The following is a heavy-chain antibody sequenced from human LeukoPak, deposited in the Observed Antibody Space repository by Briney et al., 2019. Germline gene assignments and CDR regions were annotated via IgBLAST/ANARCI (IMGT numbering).Heavy chain of an antibody. D-gene: IGHD1-26*01. V-gene: IGHV3-30*03. Sequence: PGRSLRLSCAASGFTFSSYGVHWVRQAPGKGLEWVAVISYDGSNKYYADSVKGRFTISRDNSKNTLYLQMNSLRAEDTAVYYCVSDGELAPPDIWGQGTMVTVSS. CDR3: VSDGELAPPDI. CDR1: GFTFSSYG. CDR2: ISYDGSNK. J-gene: IGHJ3*02.